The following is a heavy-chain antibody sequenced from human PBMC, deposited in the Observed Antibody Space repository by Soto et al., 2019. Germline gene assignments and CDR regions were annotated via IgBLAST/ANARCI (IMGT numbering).Heavy chain of an antibody. CDR2: ISWNSGSI. Sequence: LRLSCAASGFTFDDYAMHWVRQAPGKGLEWVSGISWNSGSIGYADSVKGRFTISRDNAKNSLYLQMNSLRAEDTALYYCAGAYYDSSGYYNWFDPWGQGTLVTVSS. V-gene: IGHV3-9*01. CDR1: GFTFDDYA. CDR3: AGAYYDSSGYYNWFDP. D-gene: IGHD3-22*01. J-gene: IGHJ5*02.